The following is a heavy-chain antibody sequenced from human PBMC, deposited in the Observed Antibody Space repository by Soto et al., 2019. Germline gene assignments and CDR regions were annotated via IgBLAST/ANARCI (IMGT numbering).Heavy chain of an antibody. CDR3: ARDRSSSWYNGTFYLDS. CDR1: GGTFTTYD. V-gene: IGHV1-69*06. D-gene: IGHD6-19*01. J-gene: IGHJ4*02. Sequence: QVQLVQSGAEVRKPGSSVKVSCKASGGTFTTYDISWVRQAPGQGLEWMGGIIPLFDATKYAQKCQGRVTITADKSTCTAYMELSSLRSEDTAMYYCARDRSSSWYNGTFYLDSWGQGTLVTVSS. CDR2: IIPLFDAT.